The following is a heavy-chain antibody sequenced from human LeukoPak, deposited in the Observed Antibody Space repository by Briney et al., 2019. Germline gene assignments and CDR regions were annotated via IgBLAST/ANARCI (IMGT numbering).Heavy chain of an antibody. CDR2: ISYDGSNT. J-gene: IGHJ4*02. D-gene: IGHD6-13*01. CDR3: AKEGDISSSWYLSNYFDY. CDR1: GFTFRAYG. V-gene: IGHV3-30*18. Sequence: GRSLRLSCAASGFTFRAYGMHWVRQAPGKGLEWVAVISYDGSNTYYADSVKGRFTISRDNSKNTLYLQMDSLRAEDTAVYYCAKEGDISSSWYLSNYFDYWAREPWSPSPQ.